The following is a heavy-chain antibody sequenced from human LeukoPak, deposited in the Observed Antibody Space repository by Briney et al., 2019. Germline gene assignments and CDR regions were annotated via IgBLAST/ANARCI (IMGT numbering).Heavy chain of an antibody. Sequence: GASVKVSCKASGYTFTSYAMHWVRQAPGQRLEWMGWINAGNGNTKYSQKFQGRVTITRDTSASTAYMELSSLRSEDTAVYYCAREYIFSSWYDAFDIWGQGTMVTVSS. CDR3: AREYIFSSWYDAFDI. J-gene: IGHJ3*02. CDR2: INAGNGNT. CDR1: GYTFTSYA. D-gene: IGHD6-13*01. V-gene: IGHV1-3*01.